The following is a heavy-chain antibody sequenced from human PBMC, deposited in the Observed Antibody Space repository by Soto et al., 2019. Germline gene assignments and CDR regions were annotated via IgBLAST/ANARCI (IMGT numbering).Heavy chain of an antibody. CDR2: IYYSGST. CDR3: ARHPPYYDFWSGYANPYYFDY. J-gene: IGHJ4*02. CDR1: GGSISSSSYY. V-gene: IGHV4-39*01. Sequence: SETLSLTCTVSGGSISSSSYYWGWIRQPPGKGLEWIGSIYYSGSTYYNPSLKSRVTISVDTSKNQFSLKLSSVTAADTAVYYCARHPPYYDFWSGYANPYYFDYWGQGTLVTVS. D-gene: IGHD3-3*01.